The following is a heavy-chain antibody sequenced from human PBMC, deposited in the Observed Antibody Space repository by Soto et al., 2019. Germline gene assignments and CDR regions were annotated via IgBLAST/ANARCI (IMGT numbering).Heavy chain of an antibody. CDR2: ISDGGSYT. V-gene: IGHV3-11*03. D-gene: IGHD6-19*01. CDR1: GFIFSDYY. Sequence: GGSLRLSCVASGFIFSDYYMAWIRRAPGKGLEWVSYISDGGSYTNHGNSVRGRVSVSRDDARNSLYLQINNLRVEDTGVYYCARAPGAVNSYAGVDVWGQGTTVTVSS. CDR3: ARAPGAVNSYAGVDV. J-gene: IGHJ6*02.